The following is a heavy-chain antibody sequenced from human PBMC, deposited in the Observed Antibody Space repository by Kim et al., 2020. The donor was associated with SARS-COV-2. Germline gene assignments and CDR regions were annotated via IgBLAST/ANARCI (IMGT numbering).Heavy chain of an antibody. D-gene: IGHD3-10*01. CDR1: GYTFNSYA. V-gene: IGHV7-4-1*02. CDR2: INTNSGNP. CDR3: ARRGLNRRFWNTWSYYFDY. J-gene: IGHJ4*02. Sequence: ASVKVSCKASGYTFNSYAVTWVRQAPGQGLEWMGWINTNSGNPTYAQGFTGRFVFSLDTSVSTAYLQITSLKAGDTAVYYCARRGLNRRFWNTWSYYFDYGGQGTLVTVSS.